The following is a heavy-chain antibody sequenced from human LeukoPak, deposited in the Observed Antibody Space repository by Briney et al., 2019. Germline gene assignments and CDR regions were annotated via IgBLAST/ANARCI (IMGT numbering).Heavy chain of an antibody. D-gene: IGHD3-10*01. CDR1: GFTVSSNY. CDR3: ARSGWFGELSMYYFDY. CDR2: IYSGGST. V-gene: IGHV3-66*01. J-gene: IGHJ4*02. Sequence: GGSLRLSCAASGFTVSSNYMSWVRQAPGKGLEWIAVIYSGGSTYYADSVKGRFTISRDNSKNTLYLQMNSMRAEDTAVYYCARSGWFGELSMYYFDYWGQGTLVTVSS.